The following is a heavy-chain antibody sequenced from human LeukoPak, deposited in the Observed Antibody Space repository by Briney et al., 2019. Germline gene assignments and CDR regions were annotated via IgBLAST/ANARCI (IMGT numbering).Heavy chain of an antibody. D-gene: IGHD1-20*01. V-gene: IGHV4-39*01. Sequence: SETLSLTCTVSGGSNYWGWIRQPPGKGLEWIGSIYYRGTTYYNPSLKSRVTISVDTSKNQFSLRLNSVTAADTAVYYCAIATGNYNWDFDYWGQGILVTVS. J-gene: IGHJ4*02. CDR2: IYYRGTT. CDR3: AIATGNYNWDFDY. CDR1: GGSNY.